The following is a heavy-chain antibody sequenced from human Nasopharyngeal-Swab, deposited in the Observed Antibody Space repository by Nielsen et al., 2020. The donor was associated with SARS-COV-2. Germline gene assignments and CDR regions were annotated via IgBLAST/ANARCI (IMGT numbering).Heavy chain of an antibody. V-gene: IGHV3-23*01. CDR1: GLPFNNYA. Sequence: GGSLRLSCAVSGLPFNNYAVTWVRQAPGKGLEWVSIISSSGTDTYYADYVKGRFTISRDNSKNTLYLQMNSLRAEDSAIYYCAKSRGDTIMAHYYYYLDVWGKGTTVTVSS. D-gene: IGHD2-8*01. CDR3: AKSRGDTIMAHYYYYLDV. CDR2: ISSSGTDT. J-gene: IGHJ6*03.